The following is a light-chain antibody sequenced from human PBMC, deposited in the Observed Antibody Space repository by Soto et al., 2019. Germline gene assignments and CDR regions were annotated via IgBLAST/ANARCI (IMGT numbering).Light chain of an antibody. CDR3: MQALQTPWT. Sequence: DLVMTQSPLSLPVTPGEPASISCRSSQSLLHSNGYNYLDWYLQKPGQSPQLLIYLGSNRASGVPDRCSGSASGTDFTLTISRVEAEDVGVYYCMQALQTPWTFGQGTKVEIK. V-gene: IGKV2-28*01. CDR2: LGS. J-gene: IGKJ1*01. CDR1: QSLLHSNGYNY.